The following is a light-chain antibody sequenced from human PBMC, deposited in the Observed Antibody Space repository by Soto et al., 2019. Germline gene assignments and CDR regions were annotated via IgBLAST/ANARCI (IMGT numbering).Light chain of an antibody. J-gene: IGKJ2*01. CDR2: KVS. Sequence: DVVMTQSPLSLIVTLGQSASISCSSSQSLVYTDGNTYLSWFQQRPGQSPRRLMYKVSNRDSGVPDRFSGSGSGTDFTLKISRVEAEDVGVYYCMQGTHWPKYTFGQGTTLEIK. CDR3: MQGTHWPKYT. CDR1: QSLVYTDGNTY. V-gene: IGKV2-30*01.